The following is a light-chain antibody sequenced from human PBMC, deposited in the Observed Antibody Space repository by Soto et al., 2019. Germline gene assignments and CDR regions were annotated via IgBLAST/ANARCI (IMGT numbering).Light chain of an antibody. J-gene: IGLJ1*01. V-gene: IGLV2-18*02. Sequence: QSALTQPPSVSGSPGQSVTISCTGTRSDVGSYNRVSWYQQPPGKAPKLLIYEVRNRPSGVSNRFSGSKSGHTASLTISGLQAEDEADYYCSSYTSSSTLYVFGAGTKLTVL. CDR3: SSYTSSSTLYV. CDR1: RSDVGSYNR. CDR2: EVR.